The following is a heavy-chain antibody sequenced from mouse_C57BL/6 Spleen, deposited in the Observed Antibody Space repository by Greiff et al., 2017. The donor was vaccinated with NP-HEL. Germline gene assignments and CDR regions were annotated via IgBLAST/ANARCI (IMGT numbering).Heavy chain of an antibody. J-gene: IGHJ3*01. V-gene: IGHV1-22*01. CDR2: INPNNGGT. CDR1: GYTFTDYN. CDR3: ARDGYDGTWFAY. D-gene: IGHD2-2*01. Sequence: VQLQQSGPELVKPGASVKMSCKASGYTFTDYNMHWVKQSHGKSLEWIGYINPNNGGTSYNQKFKGKATLTVNKSSNTAYMELRSLTSEDSAVYYCARDGYDGTWFAYWGQGTLVTVSA.